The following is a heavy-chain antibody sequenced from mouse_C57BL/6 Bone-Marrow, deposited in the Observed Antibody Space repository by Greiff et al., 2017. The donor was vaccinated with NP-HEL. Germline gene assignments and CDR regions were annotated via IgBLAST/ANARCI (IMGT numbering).Heavy chain of an antibody. CDR3: ARRFYYYGSSFAY. Sequence: QVQLQQSGPELVKPGASVKISCKASGYAFSSSWMNWVKQRPGKGLEWIGRIYPGDGDTNYNGKFKGKATLTADKSSSTAYMQLSSLTSEDSAVYFCARRFYYYGSSFAYWGQGTLVTVSA. J-gene: IGHJ3*01. CDR2: IYPGDGDT. V-gene: IGHV1-82*01. D-gene: IGHD1-1*01. CDR1: GYAFSSSW.